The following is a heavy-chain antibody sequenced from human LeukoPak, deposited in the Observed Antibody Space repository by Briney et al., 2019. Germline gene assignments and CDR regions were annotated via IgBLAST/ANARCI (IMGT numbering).Heavy chain of an antibody. CDR1: GFTFSSYS. CDR3: ARASCGGSCGNPPSGGGKRWYFDL. Sequence: GGSLRLSCAASGFTFSSYSMNWVRQAPGKGLEWVSSISSSSSYIYYADSVKGRFTISRDNAKNSLYLQMNSLRAEDTAVYCCARASCGGSCGNPPSGGGKRWYFDLWGRDTRVTVLS. J-gene: IGHJ2*01. CDR2: ISSSSSYI. D-gene: IGHD2-15*01. V-gene: IGHV3-21*01.